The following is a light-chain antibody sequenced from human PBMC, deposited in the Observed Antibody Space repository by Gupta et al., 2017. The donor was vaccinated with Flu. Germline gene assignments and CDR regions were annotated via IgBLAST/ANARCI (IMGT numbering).Light chain of an antibody. CDR1: QGISSW. J-gene: IGKJ1*01. CDR2: KAS. V-gene: IGKV1-5*03. CDR3: QHDTSYRA. Sequence: DIRMTQSPSPLSASVGDRVTITRRANQGISSWLAWYQQKPGKAPKLLIYKASRRESGGPARFSGSGSGTEFTLTSSRRQTDDFAVYYGQHDTSYRAFGQGTKVEIK.